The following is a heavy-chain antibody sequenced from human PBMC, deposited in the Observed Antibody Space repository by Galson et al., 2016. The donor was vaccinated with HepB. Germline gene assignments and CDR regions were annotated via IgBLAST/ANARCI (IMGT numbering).Heavy chain of an antibody. CDR3: ARDFRDYVWGTNRYFDC. Sequence: CAISGDSVSSNSAAWNWIRQSPSRGLEWLGRTYYRSQWYSDYAVSVKGRITINSDTSKNQFSLHLKSVTPEDTAVYFCARDFRDYVWGTNRYFDCWGQGTLVSVSS. D-gene: IGHD3-16*01. J-gene: IGHJ4*02. CDR1: GDSVSSNSAA. CDR2: TYYRSQWYS. V-gene: IGHV6-1*01.